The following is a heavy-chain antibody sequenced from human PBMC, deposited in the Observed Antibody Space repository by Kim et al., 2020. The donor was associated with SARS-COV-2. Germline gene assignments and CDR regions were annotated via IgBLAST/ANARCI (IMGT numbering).Heavy chain of an antibody. CDR2: ISWNSGSI. D-gene: IGHD3-16*01. CDR1: GFTFDDYA. J-gene: IGHJ6*02. CDR3: AILSTLPRQYYYGMDV. V-gene: IGHV3-9*01. Sequence: GGSLRLSCAASGFTFDDYAMHWVRQAPGKGLEWVSGISWNSGSIGYADSVKGRFTISRDNAKNSLYLQMNSLRAEDTALYYCAILSTLPRQYYYGMDVWGQGTTVTVSS.